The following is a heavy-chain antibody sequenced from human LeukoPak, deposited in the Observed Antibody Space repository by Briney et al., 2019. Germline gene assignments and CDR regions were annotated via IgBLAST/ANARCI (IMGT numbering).Heavy chain of an antibody. Sequence: SETLSLTCTVSGYSISSGYYWGWIRPPPGKGLEWIGGIYHSGSTYYNPSLKSRVTISVDTSKNQFSLKLSSVTAADTAVYYCARGDFHYDILTGYYYYFDYWGQGTLVTVSS. CDR1: GYSISSGYY. D-gene: IGHD3-9*01. CDR2: IYHSGST. J-gene: IGHJ4*02. V-gene: IGHV4-38-2*02. CDR3: ARGDFHYDILTGYYYYFDY.